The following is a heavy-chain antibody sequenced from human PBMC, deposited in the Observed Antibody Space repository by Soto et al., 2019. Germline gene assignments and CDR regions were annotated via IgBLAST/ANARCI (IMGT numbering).Heavy chain of an antibody. Sequence: QVQLVQSGAEVQKPGSSVKVSCKASGGTFSSYAISWVRQAPGQGLEWMGGIIPIFGTANYAQKFQGRVTITADESTSTAYMELSSLRSEDTAVYYCARQHCSGGSCYSSDYFDYWGQGTLVTVSS. J-gene: IGHJ4*02. CDR3: ARQHCSGGSCYSSDYFDY. D-gene: IGHD2-15*01. V-gene: IGHV1-69*01. CDR1: GGTFSSYA. CDR2: IIPIFGTA.